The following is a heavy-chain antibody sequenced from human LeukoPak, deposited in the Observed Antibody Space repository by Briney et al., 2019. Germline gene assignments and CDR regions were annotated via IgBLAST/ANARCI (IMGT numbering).Heavy chain of an antibody. D-gene: IGHD3-9*01. CDR1: GGSISSSSYY. CDR3: ARDPYDILTGPYYFDY. Sequence: SETLSLTCTVSGGSISSSSYYWGWIRQPPGKGLEWIGSIYYSGSTYYNPSLKSRVTISVDTSKNQFSLKLSSVTAADTAVYYCARDPYDILTGPYYFDYWGQGTLVTVSS. V-gene: IGHV4-39*07. J-gene: IGHJ4*02. CDR2: IYYSGST.